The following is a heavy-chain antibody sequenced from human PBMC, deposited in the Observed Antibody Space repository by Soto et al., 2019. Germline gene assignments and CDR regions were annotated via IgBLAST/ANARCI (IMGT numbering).Heavy chain of an antibody. V-gene: IGHV1-3*01. CDR2: INPDNGNT. Sequence: QVQLVQSGAEVKKPGASVKISCKASGYTFTRYPMNWVRQAPGQRLEWMGWINPDNGNTKSSQKFQDRVIITRGTSASTAYMDLSSLRSEDTAVYYCARGIATGQLDPWGQGTLVTVSS. D-gene: IGHD2-15*01. CDR3: ARGIATGQLDP. CDR1: GYTFTRYP. J-gene: IGHJ5*02.